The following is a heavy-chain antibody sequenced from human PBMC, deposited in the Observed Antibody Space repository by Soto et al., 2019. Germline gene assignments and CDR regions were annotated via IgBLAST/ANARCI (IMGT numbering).Heavy chain of an antibody. Sequence: SVKGYCKASGFAFTSSAVQLVRQARGQRLEWIGWIVVGSGNTNYAQKFQERVTITRDMSTSTAYMELSSLRSEDTAVYYCAELDWNKGYWGQGTLVTGSS. J-gene: IGHJ4*02. V-gene: IGHV1-58*01. CDR3: AELDWNKGY. CDR2: IVVGSGNT. D-gene: IGHD1-1*01. CDR1: GFAFTSSA.